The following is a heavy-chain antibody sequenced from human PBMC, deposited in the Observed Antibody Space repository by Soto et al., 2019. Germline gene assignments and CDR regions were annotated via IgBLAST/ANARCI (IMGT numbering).Heavy chain of an antibody. CDR2: ISYDGSNK. CDR3: AKDPREQLVYYFDY. Sequence: ESGGGVVQPGRSLRLSCAASGFTFSSYGMHWVRQAPGKGLEWVAVISYDGSNKYYADSVKGRFTISRDNSKNTLYLQMNSLRAEDTAVYYCAKDPREQLVYYFDYWGQGTLVTVSS. CDR1: GFTFSSYG. D-gene: IGHD6-6*01. V-gene: IGHV3-30*18. J-gene: IGHJ4*02.